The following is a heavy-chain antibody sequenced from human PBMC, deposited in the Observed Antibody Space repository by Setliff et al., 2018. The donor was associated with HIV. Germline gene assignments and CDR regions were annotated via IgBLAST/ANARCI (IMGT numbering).Heavy chain of an antibody. D-gene: IGHD1-7*01. CDR1: GFRFRSYW. Sequence: PGGSLRLSCAASGFRFRSYWMSWVRQAPGKGLEWVSGISASGTTTEYADSVKGRLTISRDNAKNSLYLQMNTLRAEDTAVYYCAREGITGTTLHPYWGQGTLVTVSS. J-gene: IGHJ4*02. V-gene: IGHV3-48*03. CDR3: AREGITGTTLHPY. CDR2: ISASGTTT.